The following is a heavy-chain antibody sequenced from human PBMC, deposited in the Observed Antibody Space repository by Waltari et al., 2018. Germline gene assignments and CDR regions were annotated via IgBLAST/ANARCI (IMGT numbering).Heavy chain of an antibody. CDR1: GFTFSNAW. J-gene: IGHJ4*02. CDR2: IKSKTDCGTT. CDR3: TTDVGRGYFDY. Sequence: EVQLVESGGGLVKPGGSLRLSCAASGFTFSNAWMSWVRQAPGKGLGWVGRIKSKTDCGTTDYAAPVKGRFTISRDDSKNTLYLQMNSLKTEDTAVYYCTTDVGRGYFDYWGQGTLVTVSS. V-gene: IGHV3-15*01. D-gene: IGHD1-26*01.